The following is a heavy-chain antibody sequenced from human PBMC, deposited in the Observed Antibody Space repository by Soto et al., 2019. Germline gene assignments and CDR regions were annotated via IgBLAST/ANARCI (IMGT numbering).Heavy chain of an antibody. Sequence: QVDLVQSGAEVKKPGASVTISCKASGSAITRYYIHWVRHAPGRGLEWMGIINPGGGSASYAQKFQDRVTIDKDMSTGTVYMDLMSLRTEDTAVYYCARDTSGWSLNGLDVWGQGTTVNVSS. CDR2: INPGGGSA. CDR1: GSAITRYY. J-gene: IGHJ6*02. CDR3: ARDTSGWSLNGLDV. V-gene: IGHV1-46*01. D-gene: IGHD6-19*01.